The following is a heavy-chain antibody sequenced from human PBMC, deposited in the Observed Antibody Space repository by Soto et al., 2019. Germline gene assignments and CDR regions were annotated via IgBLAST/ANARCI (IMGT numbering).Heavy chain of an antibody. CDR2: IYATGTT. CDR1: GGSFSGYY. CDR3: VRDGTKTLRDWFDP. D-gene: IGHD1-1*01. J-gene: IGHJ5*02. Sequence: PSETLSLTCAVYGGSFSGYYWSWIRKSAGKGLEWIGRIYATGTTDYNPSLKSRVMMSVDTSKKQFSLKLRSVTAADTAVYYCVRDGTKTLRDWFDPWGQGISVTVSS. V-gene: IGHV4-59*10.